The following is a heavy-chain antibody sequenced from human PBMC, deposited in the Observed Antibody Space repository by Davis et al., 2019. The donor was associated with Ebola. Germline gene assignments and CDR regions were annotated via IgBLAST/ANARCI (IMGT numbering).Heavy chain of an antibody. D-gene: IGHD6-19*01. CDR1: GLSFSDYY. CDR3: ATLTVAGSVPSNLNY. CDR2: VDRGDDEI. Sequence: ASVKVSCKVSGLSFSDYYMNWVKQAPGKGPEWMGLVDRGDDEISYAEKFQGRVTISADRSADTLYMELSSLTSEDTAVYYCATLTVAGSVPSNLNYWGQGTLVTFSS. J-gene: IGHJ4*02. V-gene: IGHV1-69-2*01.